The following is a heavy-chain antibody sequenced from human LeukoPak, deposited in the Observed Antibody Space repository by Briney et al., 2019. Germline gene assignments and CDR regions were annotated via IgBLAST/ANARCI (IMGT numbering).Heavy chain of an antibody. CDR1: GGTFSSYA. CDR2: IIPIFGTA. J-gene: IGHJ1*01. CDR3: AKPYDSSGFYFQH. Sequence: SVKVSCKASGGTFSSYAISWVRQAPGQGLEWMGGIIPIFGTANYAQKFQGRVTITTDESTSTAYMELSNLRSEDTAVYYCAKPYDSSGFYFQHWGQGTLVTVSS. D-gene: IGHD3-22*01. V-gene: IGHV1-69*05.